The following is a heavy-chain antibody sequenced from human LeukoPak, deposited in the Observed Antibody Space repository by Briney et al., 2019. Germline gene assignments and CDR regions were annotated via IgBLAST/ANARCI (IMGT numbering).Heavy chain of an antibody. CDR2: INPNSGGT. D-gene: IGHD3-9*01. CDR1: GYTFTGYY. J-gene: IGHJ4*02. Sequence: ASVKVSCKASGYTFTGYYMHWVRQAPGQGLEWVGWINPNSGGTNYAQKFQGRVTMTRDTSISTAYMELSRLRSDDTAVYYCARDRSQLRYFDWPLGYWGQGTLVTVSS. V-gene: IGHV1-2*02. CDR3: ARDRSQLRYFDWPLGY.